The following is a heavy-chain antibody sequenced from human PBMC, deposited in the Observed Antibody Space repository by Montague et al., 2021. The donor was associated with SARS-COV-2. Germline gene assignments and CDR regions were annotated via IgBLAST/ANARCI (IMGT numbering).Heavy chain of an antibody. V-gene: IGHV3-23*03. CDR3: AKSPRAYSYAFDY. CDR2: IYSGGSNT. J-gene: IGHJ4*02. Sequence: YLSLSCSASGFTFNTYAMSWVRQAPGKGLEWVSVIYSGGSNTYYADSVKGRFTISRDNSKNTLYLQMNRLRAEDTAVYYCAKSPRAYSYAFDYWGQGTLVTVSS. D-gene: IGHD5-18*01. CDR1: GFTFNTYA.